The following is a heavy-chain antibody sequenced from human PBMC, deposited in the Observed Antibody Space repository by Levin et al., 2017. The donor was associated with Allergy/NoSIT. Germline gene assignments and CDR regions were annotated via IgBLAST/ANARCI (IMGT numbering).Heavy chain of an antibody. V-gene: IGHV1-69*13. D-gene: IGHD3-16*01. Sequence: ASVKVSCKASGGTFSSYAISWVRQAPGQGLEWMGGIIPIFGTANYAQKFQGRVTITADESTSTAYMELSSLRSEDTAVYYCANLAAVWGGVYWGQGTLVTVSS. J-gene: IGHJ4*02. CDR3: ANLAAVWGGVY. CDR2: IIPIFGTA. CDR1: GGTFSSYA.